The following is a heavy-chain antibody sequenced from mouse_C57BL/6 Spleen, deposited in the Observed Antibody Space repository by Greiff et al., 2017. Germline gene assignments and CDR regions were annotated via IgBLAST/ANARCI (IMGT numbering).Heavy chain of an antibody. CDR1: GYTFTDYE. CDR3: TNYGSSPDH. D-gene: IGHD1-1*01. Sequence: VQLQQSGAELVRPGASVTLSCKASGYTFTDYEMHWVKQTPVHGLEGIGAIDPETGGTAYNQKFKGKAILTADKSSSAAYMELRSLTSEDSAVYYCTNYGSSPDHWGQGTTLTVSS. CDR2: IDPETGGT. J-gene: IGHJ2*01. V-gene: IGHV1-15*01.